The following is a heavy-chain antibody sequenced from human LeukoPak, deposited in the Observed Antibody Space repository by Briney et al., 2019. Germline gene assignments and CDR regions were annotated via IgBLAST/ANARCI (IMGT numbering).Heavy chain of an antibody. Sequence: PSETLCLTCAVYGGSFSGYYWSWIRQPPGKGLEWIGEINHSGSTNYNPSLKSRVTISVDTSKNQFSLKLSSVTGADTAVYYCARTSVDCTNGVCGEIDYWGQGTLVTVSS. D-gene: IGHD2-8*01. J-gene: IGHJ4*02. V-gene: IGHV4-34*01. CDR1: GGSFSGYY. CDR3: ARTSVDCTNGVCGEIDY. CDR2: INHSGST.